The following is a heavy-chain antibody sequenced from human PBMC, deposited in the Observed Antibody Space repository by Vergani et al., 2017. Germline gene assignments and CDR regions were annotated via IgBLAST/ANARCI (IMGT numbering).Heavy chain of an antibody. CDR2: IYYSGST. J-gene: IGHJ6*02. V-gene: IGHV4-39*01. CDR1: GGSISSSSYY. D-gene: IGHD6-6*01. Sequence: QLQLQESGPGLVKPSETLSLTCTVSGGSISSSSYYWGWIRQPPGKGLEWIGSIYYSGSTYYNPSLKSRVTISVDTSKNQFSLKLSSVTAADTAVYYCARGRGSSSSRYYYYYGMDVWGQGTTVTVSS. CDR3: ARGRGSSSSRYYYYYGMDV.